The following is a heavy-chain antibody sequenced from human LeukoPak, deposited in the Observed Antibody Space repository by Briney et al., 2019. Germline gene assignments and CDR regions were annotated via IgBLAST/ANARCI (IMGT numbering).Heavy chain of an antibody. CDR2: ISKSSNYI. D-gene: IGHD5-24*01. Sequence: GGSLRLSCSASGFTFTTYDMTWVRQAPGEGLEWVSTISKSSNYIYYADSVKGRFTISRDNAKNSLYLQMNSLRAEDTAVYYCARATNYWHTLIEFWGQGTLVTVSS. J-gene: IGHJ4*02. CDR3: ARATNYWHTLIEF. V-gene: IGHV3-21*01. CDR1: GFTFTTYD.